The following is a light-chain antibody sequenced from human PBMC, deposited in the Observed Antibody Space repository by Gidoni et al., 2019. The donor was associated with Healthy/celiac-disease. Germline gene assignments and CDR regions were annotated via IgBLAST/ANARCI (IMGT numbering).Light chain of an antibody. J-gene: IGKJ5*01. Sequence: AIRMTPSPSSFSAATGDRVTITCRATQGISSYLAWYQQKPGKAPKLLIYAANMLQSGVPSRFSGSGSGTDFTLTISCLQSEDVATYYCQQYYSYPITFGQGTRLEIK. CDR3: QQYYSYPIT. V-gene: IGKV1-8*01. CDR1: QGISSY. CDR2: AAN.